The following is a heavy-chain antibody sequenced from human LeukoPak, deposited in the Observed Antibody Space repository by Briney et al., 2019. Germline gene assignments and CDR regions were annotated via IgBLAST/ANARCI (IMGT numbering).Heavy chain of an antibody. CDR1: GGTFSSYA. CDR3: ARAGQYQLLFVAFDI. V-gene: IGHV1-69*05. J-gene: IGHJ3*02. CDR2: IIPIFGTA. D-gene: IGHD2-2*01. Sequence: ASVKVSCKASGGTFSSYAISWVRQAPGQGLEWMGGIIPIFGTANYAQKFQGRVTMTRDTSTSTVYMELSSLRSEDTAVYYCARAGQYQLLFVAFDIWGQGTIVTVSS.